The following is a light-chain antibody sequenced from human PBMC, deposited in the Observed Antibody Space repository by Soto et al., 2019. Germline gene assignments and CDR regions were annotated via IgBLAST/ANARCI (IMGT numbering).Light chain of an antibody. Sequence: DIQMTQSPSSLSASVGDRVTITCRASQSISYWLAWYQQKPGKAPNLLIYKASNLESGVPPRFSGSGSGTEFTLTISSLQPDDFATYYCQQYNNYWTFGQGTKVEIK. J-gene: IGKJ1*01. CDR2: KAS. CDR1: QSISYW. CDR3: QQYNNYWT. V-gene: IGKV1-5*03.